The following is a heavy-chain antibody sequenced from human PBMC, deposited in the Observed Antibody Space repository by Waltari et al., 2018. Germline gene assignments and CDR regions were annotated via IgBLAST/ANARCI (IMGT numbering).Heavy chain of an antibody. D-gene: IGHD2-2*02. J-gene: IGHJ6*02. Sequence: EVQLLESGGGLVQPGGSLRLSCAASGFTFSSYAMSWVRQAPGKGLEWVSAISGSGGSTYYADSVKGRFTISRDNSKNTLYLQMNSLRAEDTAVYYCAKDGISTHCSSTSCYKGNYYYYGMDVWGQGTTVTVSS. CDR3: AKDGISTHCSSTSCYKGNYYYYGMDV. CDR1: GFTFSSYA. V-gene: IGHV3-23*01. CDR2: ISGSGGST.